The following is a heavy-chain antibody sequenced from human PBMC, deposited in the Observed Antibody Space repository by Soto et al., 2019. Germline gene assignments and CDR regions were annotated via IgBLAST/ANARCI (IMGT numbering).Heavy chain of an antibody. CDR3: ARALRYFDWSPKGRPSYYFDY. D-gene: IGHD3-9*01. Sequence: ASVKVSCKASGYTFTGYDMHWVRQAPGQGLEWMGWINPNSGGTNYAQKFQGWVTMTRDTSISTAYMELSRLRSDDTAVYYCARALRYFDWSPKGRPSYYFDYWGQGTLVTVSS. CDR2: INPNSGGT. J-gene: IGHJ4*02. CDR1: GYTFTGYD. V-gene: IGHV1-2*04.